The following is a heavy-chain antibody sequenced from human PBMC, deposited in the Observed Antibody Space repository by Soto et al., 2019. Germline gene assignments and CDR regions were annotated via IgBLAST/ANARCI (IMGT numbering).Heavy chain of an antibody. D-gene: IGHD3-3*01. CDR1: GYTFTSYY. Sequence: ASVKVSCKASGYTFTSYYMHWVRQAPGQGLEWMGIINPSGGSTSYAQKFKGRVTMTRDTSTSTVYMEMSSLRSEDTAVYYCASYPFGSHYDFWSGRTNYGMDVWGQGTTVTVSS. J-gene: IGHJ6*02. CDR2: INPSGGST. CDR3: ASYPFGSHYDFWSGRTNYGMDV. V-gene: IGHV1-46*01.